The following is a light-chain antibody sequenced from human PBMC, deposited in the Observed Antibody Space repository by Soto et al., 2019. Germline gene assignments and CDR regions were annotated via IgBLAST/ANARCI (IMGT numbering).Light chain of an antibody. CDR3: QQFNSYPIT. Sequence: GDRVTITCRASQTISTWMAWYQQKPGKAPKLLIYKASTLKSGVPSRFSGSGSGTEFTLTISSLQPDDFATYYCQQFNSYPITFGQGTRLEIK. CDR2: KAS. V-gene: IGKV1-5*03. CDR1: QTISTW. J-gene: IGKJ5*01.